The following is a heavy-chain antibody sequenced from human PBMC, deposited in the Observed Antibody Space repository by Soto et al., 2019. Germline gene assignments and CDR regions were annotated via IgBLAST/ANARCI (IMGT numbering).Heavy chain of an antibody. CDR2: IVVGSGNS. CDR3: AAATYYYDSSGYLDI. D-gene: IGHD3-22*01. Sequence: SVKVSCKASGFTFTSSAVQWVRQARGQRLEWIGWIVVGSGNSNYAQKFQERATIARDMSTSTAYMELSSLRSEDTAVYYCAAATYYYDSSGYLDIWGQGTMVTVSS. CDR1: GFTFTSSA. V-gene: IGHV1-58*01. J-gene: IGHJ3*02.